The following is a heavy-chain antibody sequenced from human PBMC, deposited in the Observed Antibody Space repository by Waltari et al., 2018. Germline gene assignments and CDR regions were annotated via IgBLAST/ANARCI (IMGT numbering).Heavy chain of an antibody. CDR1: GYTFTSYG. Sequence: QVQLVQSGAEVKKPGASVKVSCKASGYTFTSYGISWVRQAPGQGLEWMGWISAYNGNTNYAQKLQGRVTMTTDTSTSTAYMELRSLRSDDTAVYYCARSSIVVVPAAIDRDNWFDPWGQGTLVTVSS. CDR3: ARSSIVVVPAAIDRDNWFDP. D-gene: IGHD2-2*01. CDR2: ISAYNGNT. J-gene: IGHJ5*02. V-gene: IGHV1-18*01.